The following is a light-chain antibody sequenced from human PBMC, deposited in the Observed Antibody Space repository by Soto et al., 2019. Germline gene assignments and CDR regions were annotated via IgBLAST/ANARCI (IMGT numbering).Light chain of an antibody. CDR2: EVT. CDR3: SSYAGSDNPYV. V-gene: IGLV2-8*01. CDR1: SGDVGGYSY. J-gene: IGLJ1*01. Sequence: QSALTQPPSASGSPGQSVTISCTGTSGDVGGYSYVSWYQQHPGKAPKLMIYEVTKRPLGVPDRFSGSKSGNTASLTVSGLQAEDEADYYCSSYAGSDNPYVFGTGTKVTVL.